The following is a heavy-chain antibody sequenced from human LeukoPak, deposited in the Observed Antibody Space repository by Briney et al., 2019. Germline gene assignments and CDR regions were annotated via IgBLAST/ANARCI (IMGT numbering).Heavy chain of an antibody. D-gene: IGHD4/OR15-4a*01. J-gene: IGHJ4*02. CDR3: ARQADYAGYQGFDY. Sequence: SETLSLTCTVSGGSISSYYWSWIRQPPGKGLEWIGYISYSGSTNYNPSLKSRVIISVDTSKNQFSLKVSSVSAADTAVYYCARQADYAGYQGFDYWGQGTLVTVSS. V-gene: IGHV4-59*08. CDR2: ISYSGST. CDR1: GGSISSYY.